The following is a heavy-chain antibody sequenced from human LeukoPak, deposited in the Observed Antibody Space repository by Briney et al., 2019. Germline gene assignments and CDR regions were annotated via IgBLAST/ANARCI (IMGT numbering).Heavy chain of an antibody. CDR3: ARDYDFWSGYHAFDP. CDR1: GFTFSSYW. CDR2: IKQDGSEK. Sequence: GGSLRLSCAASGFTFSSYWMSWVRQAPGKGLEWVANIKQDGSEKYYVDSVKGRFTISRDNAKNSLYLQMNSLRAEDTAVYCCARDYDFWSGYHAFDPWGQGTLVTVSS. V-gene: IGHV3-7*01. D-gene: IGHD3-3*01. J-gene: IGHJ5*02.